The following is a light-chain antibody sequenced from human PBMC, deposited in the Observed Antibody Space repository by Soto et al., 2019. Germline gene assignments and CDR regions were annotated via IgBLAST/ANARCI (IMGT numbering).Light chain of an antibody. V-gene: IGKV2-28*01. J-gene: IGKJ1*01. CDR1: KSLLHSNGYNY. Sequence: DIVMTQSPLSLPVTPGEPASISCRCSKSLLHSNGYNYLDWYLQKPGQSPQLLIYLGSNRASGVPDRFSASGSGTDYKLKISRVEAEDVGVYYCIQALQAAWTFGQGTKVEIK. CDR2: LGS. CDR3: IQALQAAWT.